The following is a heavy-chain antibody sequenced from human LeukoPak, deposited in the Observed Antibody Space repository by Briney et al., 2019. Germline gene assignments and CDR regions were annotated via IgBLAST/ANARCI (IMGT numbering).Heavy chain of an antibody. J-gene: IGHJ6*04. V-gene: IGHV4-34*01. CDR1: GGSFSGYY. Sequence: PSETLSLTCAVYGGSFSGYYWSWIRQPPGKGLEWIGEINHSGSTNYNPSLKSRVTISVDTSKNQFSLKPSSVTAADTAVYYCARVVGMDVWGKGTTVTVSS. CDR3: ARVVGMDV. CDR2: INHSGST.